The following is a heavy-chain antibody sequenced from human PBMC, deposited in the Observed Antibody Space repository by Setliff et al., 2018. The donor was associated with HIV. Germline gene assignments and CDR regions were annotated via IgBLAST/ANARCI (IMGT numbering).Heavy chain of an antibody. Sequence: SETLSLTCTVSGGSISSSSYYWGWIRQPPGKGLEWIGSIYYSGSTYYNPSLKSRVTISVDTSKNQFSLKLTSVTAADTAVYYCARVGGYYYGSGSYYFDYWGQGTLVTVSS. J-gene: IGHJ4*02. D-gene: IGHD3-10*01. CDR2: IYYSGST. CDR3: ARVGGYYYGSGSYYFDY. CDR1: GGSISSSSYY. V-gene: IGHV4-39*07.